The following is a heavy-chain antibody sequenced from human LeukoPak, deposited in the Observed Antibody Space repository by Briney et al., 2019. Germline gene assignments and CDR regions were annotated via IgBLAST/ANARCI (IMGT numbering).Heavy chain of an antibody. D-gene: IGHD1-26*01. V-gene: IGHV4-61*01. CDR1: GDSVSSASSY. CDR3: AKANSGSHLYYYSGMDV. Sequence: SETLSLTCTVSGDSVSSASSYWSWIRQPPGKGLEWIGYIYYIGSTNYNPSLKSRVTISVDTSKNQFSLKLSSVTAADTAVYYCAKANSGSHLYYYSGMDVWGRGTTVTVSS. CDR2: IYYIGST. J-gene: IGHJ6*02.